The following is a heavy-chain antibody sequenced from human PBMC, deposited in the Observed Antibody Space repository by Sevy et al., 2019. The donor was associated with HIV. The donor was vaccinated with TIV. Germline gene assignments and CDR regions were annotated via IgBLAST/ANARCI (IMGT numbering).Heavy chain of an antibody. CDR2: IRNDGSTK. V-gene: IGHV3-30*02. J-gene: IGHJ6*02. CDR1: GFIFSSYG. Sequence: GGSLRLSCAASGFIFSSYGMHWVRQAPGKGLEWVTFIRNDGSTKYYADSVRGRFTISRDNSKRTVYLQMSRLRPEDTAGYYCAKAPHPAVITSYGMDVWGQGTTVTVSS. D-gene: IGHD3-16*01. CDR3: AKAPHPAVITSYGMDV.